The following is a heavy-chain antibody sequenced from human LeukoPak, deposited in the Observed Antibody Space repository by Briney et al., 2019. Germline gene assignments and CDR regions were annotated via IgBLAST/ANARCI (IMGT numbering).Heavy chain of an antibody. CDR3: ATTYYYGSGSYPSSSDI. V-gene: IGHV5-51*01. CDR1: GYTFTGYW. D-gene: IGHD3-10*01. Sequence: GESLKISCKASGYTFTGYWIGWVRQMPGKGLEWMGIIYPGDSDTRYSPSFQGQVTISADKSISTAYLQWSSLKASDTAMYYCATTYYYGSGSYPSSSDIWGQGTMVTVSS. J-gene: IGHJ3*02. CDR2: IYPGDSDT.